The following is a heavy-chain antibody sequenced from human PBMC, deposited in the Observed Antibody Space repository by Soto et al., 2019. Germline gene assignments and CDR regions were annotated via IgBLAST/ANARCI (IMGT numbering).Heavy chain of an antibody. CDR2: ISSSSSYI. D-gene: IGHD4-17*01. CDR1: GFTFSSYS. J-gene: IGHJ4*02. V-gene: IGHV3-21*01. CDR3: ARDGHKYGSKFDY. Sequence: GGSLRLSCAASGFTFSSYSMNWVRQAPGKGLEWVSSISSSSSYIYYADSVKGRFTISRDNAKNSLYLQMNSLRAEDTAVYYCARDGHKYGSKFDYWGQGTLVTVSS.